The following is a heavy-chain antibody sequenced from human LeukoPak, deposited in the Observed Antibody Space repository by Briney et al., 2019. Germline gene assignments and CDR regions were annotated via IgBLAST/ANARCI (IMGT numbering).Heavy chain of an antibody. J-gene: IGHJ4*02. D-gene: IGHD1-26*01. Sequence: SETLSLTCTVSGGSISSYYWSWIRQPPGKGLEWIGYIYYSGTTDYNPSLKSRVTISVDTSNNQFSLKVSSVTAADTAVYYCARSSGAYWSFDYWGQGTLVPVSS. CDR1: GGSISSYY. V-gene: IGHV4-59*01. CDR2: IYYSGTT. CDR3: ARSSGAYWSFDY.